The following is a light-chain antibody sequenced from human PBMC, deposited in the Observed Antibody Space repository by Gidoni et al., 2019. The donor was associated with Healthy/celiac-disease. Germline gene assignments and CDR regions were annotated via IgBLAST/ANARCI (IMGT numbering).Light chain of an antibody. J-gene: IGKJ4*01. CDR1: QGISNY. Sequence: DIQMTQSPSSLSASVGDRVTITCRASQGISNYVAWYQQKPGKVPKLLIYAASTLQSGVQSRVSVSGSGTDFSLTISSMQPEDVATYYCQKYNSAPLTFGGGTKVEIK. CDR3: QKYNSAPLT. V-gene: IGKV1-27*01. CDR2: AAS.